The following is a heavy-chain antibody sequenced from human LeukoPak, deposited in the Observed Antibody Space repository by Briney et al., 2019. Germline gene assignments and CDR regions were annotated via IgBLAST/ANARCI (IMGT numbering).Heavy chain of an antibody. D-gene: IGHD4-17*01. Sequence: PGGSLRLSCAASGFTFSSYEMNWVRQAPGKGLEWVSYISSSGSTIYYADSVKGRFTISRDNAKNSLYLQMNSLRAGDTAVYYCARGAGYGDVGFDYWGQGTLVTVSS. CDR2: ISSSGSTI. CDR3: ARGAGYGDVGFDY. V-gene: IGHV3-48*03. J-gene: IGHJ4*02. CDR1: GFTFSSYE.